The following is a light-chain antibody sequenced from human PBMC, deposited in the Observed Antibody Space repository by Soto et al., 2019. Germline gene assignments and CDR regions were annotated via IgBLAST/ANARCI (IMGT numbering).Light chain of an antibody. J-gene: IGLJ2*01. CDR3: CSYAGSSTFVHVV. CDR2: EGS. V-gene: IGLV2-23*03. CDR1: SSDVGSYNL. Sequence: QSALTQPASVSGSPGQSITISCTGTSSDVGSYNLVSWYQQHPGKAPKLMIYEGSKRPSGVSNRFSGSKSSNTASLTISGLQAEDEADYYCCSYAGSSTFVHVVFGGGTKLTVL.